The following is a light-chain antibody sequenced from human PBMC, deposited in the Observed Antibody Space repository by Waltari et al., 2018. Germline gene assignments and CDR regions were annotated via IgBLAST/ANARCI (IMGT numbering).Light chain of an antibody. V-gene: IGLV3-21*03. CDR2: DDR. CDR3: QVYKRGGDHDYV. CDR1: NIGAKS. J-gene: IGLJ1*01. Sequence: SYVLTQPPPVSVAPVKPATMTCGGNIGAKSVHGYQRKAGQAPVLVGYDDRDWPSGIPGRFSGSTSGSMATLTISGVEAGDEADYFCQVYKRGGDHDYVFGTGTKVTVL.